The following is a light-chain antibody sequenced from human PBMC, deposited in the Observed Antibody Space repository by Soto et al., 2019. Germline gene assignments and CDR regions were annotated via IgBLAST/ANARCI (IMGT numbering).Light chain of an antibody. CDR2: DAS. V-gene: IGKV1-5*01. J-gene: IGKJ1*01. Sequence: DIQMTQSPSTLSASVGDRVTITCRASQSISNWLAWYQQKPGKAPKLLIYDASSLESGVPSRFSGSGSGKEFTLTISSLQPEDFATYYCQQYNSYSGTFGQGTKVEIK. CDR1: QSISNW. CDR3: QQYNSYSGT.